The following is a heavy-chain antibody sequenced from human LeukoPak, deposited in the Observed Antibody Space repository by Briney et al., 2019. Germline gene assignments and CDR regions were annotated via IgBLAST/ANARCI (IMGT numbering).Heavy chain of an antibody. Sequence: GGSLRLSCAASGFTFSSYAMSWVRQAPGKGLEWVSAISGSGGSTYYADSVKGRFTISSDNSKNTLYLQMNSLRAEDTAVYYCAKGPTAAMVSYWGQGTLVTVSS. CDR3: AKGPTAAMVSY. D-gene: IGHD2-2*01. CDR1: GFTFSSYA. J-gene: IGHJ4*02. CDR2: ISGSGGST. V-gene: IGHV3-23*01.